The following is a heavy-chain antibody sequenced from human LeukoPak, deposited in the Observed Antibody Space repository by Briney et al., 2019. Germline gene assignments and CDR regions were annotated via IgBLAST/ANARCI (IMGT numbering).Heavy chain of an antibody. CDR1: GFTFSSYS. CDR3: VKYFDWLTGDY. D-gene: IGHD3-9*01. V-gene: IGHV3-21*01. J-gene: IGHJ4*02. Sequence: GGSLRLSCAASGFTFSSYSMNWVRQAPGKGLEWVSSISSSSYIYYADSVKGRFTISRDNAKNSLYLQMNSLRAEDTAVYYCVKYFDWLTGDYWGQGTLVTVSS. CDR2: ISSSSYI.